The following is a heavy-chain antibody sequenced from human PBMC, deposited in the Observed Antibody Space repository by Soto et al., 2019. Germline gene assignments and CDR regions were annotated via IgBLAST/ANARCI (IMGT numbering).Heavy chain of an antibody. D-gene: IGHD2-15*01. CDR3: ARQCRGVTCHWFVP. J-gene: IGHJ5*02. V-gene: IGHV4-4*02. CDR2: IYHSGST. CDR1: GGSISSSYW. Sequence: SEILSLTCAVSGGSISSSYWWTWVRQAPGKGLQWIGEIYHSGSTYYNPSLKSRVTISVDTSKNQFSLTLTSVTAADTAVYYCARQCRGVTCHWFVPWGQGTLVTVSS.